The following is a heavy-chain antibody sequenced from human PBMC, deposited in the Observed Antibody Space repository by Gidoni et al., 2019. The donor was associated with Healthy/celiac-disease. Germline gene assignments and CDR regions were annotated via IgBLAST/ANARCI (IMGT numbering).Heavy chain of an antibody. J-gene: IGHJ4*02. V-gene: IGHV3-30-3*01. CDR1: GFTFSSYA. CDR3: ARDGPDDSSGYYLDY. D-gene: IGHD3-22*01. CDR2: ISYDGSNK. Sequence: QVQLVASGGGVVPPGSSLRLSCAASGFTFSSYAMHWVRQAPGKGLEWVAVISYDGSNKYYADSVKGRFTIARDNSKNTLYLQMNSLRAEDTAVYYCARDGPDDSSGYYLDYWGQGTLVTVSS.